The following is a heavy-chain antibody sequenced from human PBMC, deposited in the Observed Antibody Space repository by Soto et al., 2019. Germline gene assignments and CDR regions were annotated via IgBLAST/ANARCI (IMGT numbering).Heavy chain of an antibody. Sequence: GGSLRLSCAASGFTFSSYNMNWVRQAPGKGLEWISYISRTSSTIYYADSVKDRFTISREDAKNSLYLQMNSLRDDDTAVYYCAFSGSYGVYWGQGTRVTVSS. CDR1: GFTFSSYN. CDR3: AFSGSYGVY. V-gene: IGHV3-48*02. D-gene: IGHD1-26*01. J-gene: IGHJ4*02. CDR2: ISRTSSTI.